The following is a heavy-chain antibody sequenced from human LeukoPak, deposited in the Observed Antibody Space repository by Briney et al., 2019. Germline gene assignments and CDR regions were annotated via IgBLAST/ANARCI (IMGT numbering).Heavy chain of an antibody. V-gene: IGHV1-69*04. J-gene: IGHJ4*02. CDR3: ARGGDEDYFDY. CDR1: GGTFSSYA. CDR2: IIPILGIA. Sequence: ASVTVSCKASGGTFSSYAIRWVRQAPGQGLEWMGRIIPILGIANYAQKFQGRVTITADKSTSTAYMELSSLRSEDTAVYYCARGGDEDYFDYWGQGTLVTVSS. D-gene: IGHD3-16*01.